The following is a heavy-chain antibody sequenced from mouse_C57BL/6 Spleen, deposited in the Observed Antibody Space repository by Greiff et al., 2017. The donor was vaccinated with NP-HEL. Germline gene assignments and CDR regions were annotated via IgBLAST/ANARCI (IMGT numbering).Heavy chain of an antibody. D-gene: IGHD1-1*01. Sequence: VQLQQSGPELVKPGASVKIPCKASGYTFTDYNMDWVKQSHGKSLEWIGDINPNNGGTIYNQKFKGKATLTVDKSSSTAYMELRSLTSEDTAVYYCARFYYYGSSYVSRYFDVWGTGTTVTVSS. CDR2: INPNNGGT. CDR1: GYTFTDYN. V-gene: IGHV1-18*01. CDR3: ARFYYYGSSYVSRYFDV. J-gene: IGHJ1*03.